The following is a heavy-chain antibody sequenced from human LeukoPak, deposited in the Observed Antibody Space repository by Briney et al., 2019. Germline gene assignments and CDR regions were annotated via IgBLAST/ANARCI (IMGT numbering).Heavy chain of an antibody. CDR2: IYYSGST. V-gene: IGHV4-59*01. CDR1: GGSISSYY. Sequence: SKTLSLTCTVSGGSISSYYWSWIRQPPGKGLEWIGYIYYSGSTNYNPSLKSRVTISVDTSKNQFSLKLSSVTAADTAVYYCARVVPTYYYDSSGYTWFDPWGQGTLVTVSS. D-gene: IGHD3-22*01. J-gene: IGHJ5*02. CDR3: ARVVPTYYYDSSGYTWFDP.